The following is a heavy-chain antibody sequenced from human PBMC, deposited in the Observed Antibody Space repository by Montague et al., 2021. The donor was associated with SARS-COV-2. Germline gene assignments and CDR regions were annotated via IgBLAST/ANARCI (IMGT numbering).Heavy chain of an antibody. Sequence: TLSLTCTVSGDSITSGGYFWNWIRQHPGKGLEYIGAISYSGSTYYKPSLTSRVSISMETSKNAFSLSLHSVAAADTAVYFCAASGRRGYSNPFHHCGRGSLVTVSS. J-gene: IGHJ4*02. CDR1: GDSITSGGYF. CDR2: ISYSGST. CDR3: AASGRRGYSNPFHH. D-gene: IGHD4-11*01. V-gene: IGHV4-31*03.